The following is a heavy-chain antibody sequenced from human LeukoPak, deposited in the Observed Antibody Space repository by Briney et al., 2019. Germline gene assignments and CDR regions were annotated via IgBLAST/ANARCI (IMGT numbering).Heavy chain of an antibody. V-gene: IGHV3-74*01. D-gene: IGHD3-22*01. CDR2: IKSDEGT. J-gene: IGHJ1*01. CDR1: GFTFSTYW. CDR3: ARAPSEIGGYYPEYFRH. Sequence: GGSLRLFCAACGFTFSTYWMHWVRQAPGKGLVWVPRIKSDEGTNYADPGEGRFTISRDNAKKTVSLQMNSLRPEDTGVYYCARAPSEIGGYYPEYFRHWGQGTLVTVSS.